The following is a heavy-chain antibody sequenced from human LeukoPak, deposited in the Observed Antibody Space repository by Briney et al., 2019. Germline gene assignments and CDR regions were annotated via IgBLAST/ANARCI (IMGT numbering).Heavy chain of an antibody. CDR1: GFTFSNYA. CDR3: AGDARDYGDYDY. D-gene: IGHD4-17*01. CDR2: INSRSGII. V-gene: IGHV3-48*01. Sequence: GGSLRLSCAASGFTFSNYAMNWVRQAPGKGLEWVSYINSRSGIIRYAGSVKGRFTISRDNAKKSLDLQMNSLRAEDTAVYYCAGDARDYGDYDYWGQGTLVTVSS. J-gene: IGHJ4*02.